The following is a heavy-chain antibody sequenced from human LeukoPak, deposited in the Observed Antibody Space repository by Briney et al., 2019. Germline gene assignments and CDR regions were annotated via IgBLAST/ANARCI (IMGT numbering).Heavy chain of an antibody. D-gene: IGHD6-19*01. Sequence: ASVKVSCKASGYTFTSYYMHWVRQAPGKGLEWMGGFDPEDGETIYAQKFQGRVTMTEDTSTDTAYMELSSLRSEDTAVYYCATHIAVAAMHHDYWGQGTLVTVSS. CDR2: FDPEDGET. J-gene: IGHJ4*02. CDR3: ATHIAVAAMHHDY. CDR1: GYTFTSYY. V-gene: IGHV1-24*01.